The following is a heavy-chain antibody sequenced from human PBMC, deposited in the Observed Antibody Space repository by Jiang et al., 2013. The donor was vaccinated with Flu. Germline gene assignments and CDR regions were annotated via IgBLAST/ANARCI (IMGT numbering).Heavy chain of an antibody. CDR3: ARESYYYGMDV. J-gene: IGHJ6*02. V-gene: IGHV1-3*01. Sequence: GYTFTSYAMHWVRQAPGQRLEWMGWINAGNGNTKYSQKFQGRVTITRDTSASTAYMELSSLRSEDTAVYYCARESYYYGMDVWGQGTTVTVSS. CDR2: INAGNGNT. CDR1: GYTFTSYA.